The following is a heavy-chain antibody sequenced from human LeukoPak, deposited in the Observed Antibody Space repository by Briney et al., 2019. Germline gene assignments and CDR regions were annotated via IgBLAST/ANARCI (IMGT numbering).Heavy chain of an antibody. CDR2: IYPGDSDT. V-gene: IGHV5-51*01. CDR3: ARRAYCDGDCSSVAYYFDY. CDR1: GYSFTTYW. J-gene: IGHJ4*02. D-gene: IGHD2-21*02. Sequence: GESLKISCKGSGYSFTTYWIAWVRQMPGKGLEWMGIIYPGDSDTRYSPSFQGQVTISADKSISTAYLQWSSLKASDTAMYYCARRAYCDGDCSSVAYYFDYWGQGTLVTVSS.